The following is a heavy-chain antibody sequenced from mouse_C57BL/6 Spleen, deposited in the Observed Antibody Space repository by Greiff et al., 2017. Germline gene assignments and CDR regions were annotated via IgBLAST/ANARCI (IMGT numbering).Heavy chain of an antibody. CDR3: ARGVVSDGYYAMDY. CDR1: GYTFTSYW. D-gene: IGHD1-1*01. Sequence: QVQLQQPGAELVMPGASVKLSCKASGYTFTSYWMHWVKQRPGQGLEWIGEIDPSDSYTNYNQKFKGKSTLTVDQSSSTASMQLSSLTSADSAVYYCARGVVSDGYYAMDYWGQGTSVTVSS. J-gene: IGHJ4*01. V-gene: IGHV1-69*01. CDR2: IDPSDSYT.